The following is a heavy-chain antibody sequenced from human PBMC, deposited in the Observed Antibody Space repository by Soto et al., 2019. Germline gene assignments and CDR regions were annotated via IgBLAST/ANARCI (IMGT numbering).Heavy chain of an antibody. CDR2: ILHSGNT. CDR1: GGSITRNNHY. Sequence: QLQLQESGPGLVKPSETRSLTCTVSGGSITRNNHYWGWIRQSPGKGLEWIGNILHSGNTNYKPSLKSRVTMSVETSKNQFSLKMNSVTAADTDVYYCARLGSSGWYQGSYFDYWGQGTLVTVSS. V-gene: IGHV4-39*01. CDR3: ARLGSSGWYQGSYFDY. J-gene: IGHJ4*02. D-gene: IGHD6-19*01.